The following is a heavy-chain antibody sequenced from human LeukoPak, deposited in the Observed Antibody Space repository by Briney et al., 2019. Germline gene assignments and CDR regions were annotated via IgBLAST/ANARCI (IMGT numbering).Heavy chain of an antibody. V-gene: IGHV4-34*01. CDR2: INHSGST. Sequence: SETLSLTCAVYGGSFSGYYWSWIRQPPGKGLEWIGEINHSGSTNYNPSLKSRVTISVDASKNQFSLKLSSVTAADTAVYYCARGIAVVPAVSFDYWGQGTLVTVSS. CDR1: GGSFSGYY. J-gene: IGHJ4*02. D-gene: IGHD2-2*01. CDR3: ARGIAVVPAVSFDY.